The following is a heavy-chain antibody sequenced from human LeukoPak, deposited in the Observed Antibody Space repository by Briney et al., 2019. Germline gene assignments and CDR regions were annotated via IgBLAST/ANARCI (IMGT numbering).Heavy chain of an antibody. CDR3: ARGGAARPDY. J-gene: IGHJ4*02. V-gene: IGHV3-48*01. Sequence: GGSLRLSCAASGFTFDDYGMSWVRQAPGKGLEWVSYISSSRSAINYADSVKGRFTISRDNGKNSLYLQMNSLRVDDTAVYYCARGGAARPDYWGQGTLVTVSS. CDR2: ISSSRSAI. D-gene: IGHD6-6*01. CDR1: GFTFDDYG.